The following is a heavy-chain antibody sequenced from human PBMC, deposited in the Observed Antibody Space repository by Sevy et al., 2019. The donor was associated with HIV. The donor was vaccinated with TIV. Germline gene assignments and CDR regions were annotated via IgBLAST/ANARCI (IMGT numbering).Heavy chain of an antibody. V-gene: IGHV3-30*02. CDR1: GFTFSRYG. J-gene: IGHJ2*01. D-gene: IGHD2-15*01. Sequence: GGSLRLSCAASGFTFSRYGMHWVRQSPGKGLEWVAFIRYDGSNKYFADSVKGRFTISRDNSDNTVFLQMNSLRAEDSAVYYCASGLAYWCFGLWGRGPPVTASS. CDR2: IRYDGSNK. CDR3: ASGLAYWCFGL.